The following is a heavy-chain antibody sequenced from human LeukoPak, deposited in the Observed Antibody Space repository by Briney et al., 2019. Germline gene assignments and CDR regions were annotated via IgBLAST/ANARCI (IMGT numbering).Heavy chain of an antibody. J-gene: IGHJ6*02. V-gene: IGHV4-30-4*08. CDR3: ARANSGYDPQYYYYYGMDV. Sequence: SETLSLTCTVSGGSISSSSYYWGWIRQPPGKGLEWIGYIYYSGSTYYNPSLKSRVTISVDTSKNQFSLKLSSVTAADTAVYYCARANSGYDPQYYYYYGMDVWGQGTTVTVSS. D-gene: IGHD5-12*01. CDR1: GGSISSSSYY. CDR2: IYYSGST.